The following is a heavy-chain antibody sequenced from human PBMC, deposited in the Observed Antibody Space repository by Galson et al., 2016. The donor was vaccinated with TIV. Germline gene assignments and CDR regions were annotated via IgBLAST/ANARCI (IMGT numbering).Heavy chain of an antibody. CDR3: TTEPLIVG. CDR1: GVSFSIHG. V-gene: IGHV3-23*01. J-gene: IGHJ4*02. Sequence: SLRLSCAASGVSFSIHGMSWVRQAPGKGLEWVATISYTGTETYYPDSVKGRFTISRDTSKSTVYLQLNSLRGEDTAIYYCTTEPLIVGWGQGTLVTVPA. CDR2: ISYTGTET. D-gene: IGHD2-21*01.